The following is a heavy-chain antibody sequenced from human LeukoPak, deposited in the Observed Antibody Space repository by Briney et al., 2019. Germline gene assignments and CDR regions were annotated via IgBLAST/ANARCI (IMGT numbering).Heavy chain of an antibody. CDR2: ISAYNGNT. CDR1: GYTFTSYG. D-gene: IGHD3-22*01. CDR3: ARDPYYDSSGYTYFDY. Sequence: APVKVSCKASGYTFTSYGISWVRQAPGQGLEWMGWISAYNGNTNYAQKLQGRVTMTTDTSTSTAYMELRSLRSDDTAVYYCARDPYYDSSGYTYFDYWGQGTLVTVSS. J-gene: IGHJ4*02. V-gene: IGHV1-18*01.